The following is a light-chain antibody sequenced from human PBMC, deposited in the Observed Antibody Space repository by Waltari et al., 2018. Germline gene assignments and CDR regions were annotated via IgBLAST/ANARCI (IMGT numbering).Light chain of an antibody. CDR2: DVS. V-gene: IGLV2-14*01. Sequence: QSALTQPASVSGSPGQSITISCTGTSSDVGGYHYVSWCQQHQGKGPRLMIFDVSNRPSGVSNRFSGSKSGNTASLTISGLQAEDEADYYCTSYTSSTTVFGGGTKLTVL. CDR1: SSDVGGYHY. J-gene: IGLJ2*01. CDR3: TSYTSSTTV.